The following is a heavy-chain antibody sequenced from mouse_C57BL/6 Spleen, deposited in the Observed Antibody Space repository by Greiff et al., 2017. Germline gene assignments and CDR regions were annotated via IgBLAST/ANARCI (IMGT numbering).Heavy chain of an antibody. CDR3: ARSNYDGYPGAY. CDR2: IDPNSGGT. V-gene: IGHV1-72*01. Sequence: QVQLKQPGAELVKPGASVKLSCKASGYTFTSYWMHWVKQRPGRGLEWIGRIDPNSGGTKYNEKFKSKATLTVDKPSSTAYMQLSSLTSEDSAVYYGARSNYDGYPGAYRGQGTSVTVSS. J-gene: IGHJ4*01. CDR1: GYTFTSYW. D-gene: IGHD2-3*01.